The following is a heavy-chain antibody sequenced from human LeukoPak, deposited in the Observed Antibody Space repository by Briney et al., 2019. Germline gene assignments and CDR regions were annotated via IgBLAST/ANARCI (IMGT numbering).Heavy chain of an antibody. CDR3: ARGGSYLSAFDI. J-gene: IGHJ3*02. CDR1: GFTVSSNY. D-gene: IGHD1-26*01. CDR2: IYSSGST. Sequence: GGSLRLSCAASGFTVSSNYMSWVRQAPGKGLEWVSIIYSSGSTFYADSVKGRFTISRDNSKNTLYLQMNSLRAEDTAVYYCARGGSYLSAFDIWGQGTMVTVSS. V-gene: IGHV3-53*01.